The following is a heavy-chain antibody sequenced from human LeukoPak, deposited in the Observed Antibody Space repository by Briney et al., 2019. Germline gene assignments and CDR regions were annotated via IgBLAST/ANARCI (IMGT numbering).Heavy chain of an antibody. CDR3: GREDRIVLGNDALDI. CDR2: IKQDGSEK. Sequence: GGSLRLSCAASGFTFSSYWMSWVRQAPGKGLEWVANIKQDGSEKYYVDSVKGRFTISRDNAKNSLYLQMNSLRAEDTAVYYCGREDRIVLGNDALDIWGQGTMVTVSS. CDR1: GFTFSSYW. D-gene: IGHD2-8*01. V-gene: IGHV3-7*01. J-gene: IGHJ3*02.